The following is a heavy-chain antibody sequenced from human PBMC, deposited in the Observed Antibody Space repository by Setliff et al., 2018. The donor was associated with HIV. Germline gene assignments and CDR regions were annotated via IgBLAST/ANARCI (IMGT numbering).Heavy chain of an antibody. D-gene: IGHD2-21*02. Sequence: GESLKISCKASGYKFYTYWIGWVRQMPGKGLEWMGIIYPGDSDTRYSPSFQGQVTISADKSISTAYLQWSSLKTSDTAFYYCIRRRRAPGTADLESYWGQGTLVTVSS. J-gene: IGHJ4*02. CDR1: GYKFYTYW. CDR2: IYPGDSDT. CDR3: IRRRRAPGTADLESY. V-gene: IGHV5-51*01.